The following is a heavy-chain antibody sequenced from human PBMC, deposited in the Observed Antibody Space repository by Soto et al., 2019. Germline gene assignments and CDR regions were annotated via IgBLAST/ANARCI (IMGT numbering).Heavy chain of an antibody. D-gene: IGHD2-15*01. J-gene: IGHJ4*02. Sequence: GESLKISCKGSGYSFTSYWIGWVRQMPGKGLEWMGIIYPGDSDTRYSPSFQGQVTISADKSISTAYLQWSSLKASDTAMYYCARPNSLCEGGGSCYGYFDYWGQGTLVTVSS. CDR1: GYSFTSYW. CDR2: IYPGDSDT. CDR3: ARPNSLCEGGGSCYGYFDY. V-gene: IGHV5-51*01.